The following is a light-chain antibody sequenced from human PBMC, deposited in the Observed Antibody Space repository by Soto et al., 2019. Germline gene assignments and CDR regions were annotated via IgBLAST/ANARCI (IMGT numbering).Light chain of an antibody. J-gene: IGKJ1*01. CDR2: DAS. V-gene: IGKV1-5*01. Sequence: IQMTQSPSSLSASVGDRVTITCRASQSFPSWLAWYQQRPGTAPTLLIYDASTLQSGVPSRFSGSGSGTQFTLTISSLHPDDFATYYCQQYHTYPWTFGQGTKVDI. CDR1: QSFPSW. CDR3: QQYHTYPWT.